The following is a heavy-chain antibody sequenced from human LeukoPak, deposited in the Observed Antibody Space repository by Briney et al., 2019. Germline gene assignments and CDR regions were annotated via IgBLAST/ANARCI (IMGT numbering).Heavy chain of an antibody. CDR2: INHSGST. J-gene: IGHJ3*02. CDR3: ARAKGGYYGDAFDI. V-gene: IGHV4-34*01. Sequence: NTSETLSLTCAVYGGSFSGYYWSWIRQPPGKGLEWIGEINHSGSTNYNPSLKSRVTISVDTSKNQFSLKLSSVTAADTAVYYCARAKGGYYGDAFDIWGQETMVTVSS. D-gene: IGHD3-22*01. CDR1: GGSFSGYY.